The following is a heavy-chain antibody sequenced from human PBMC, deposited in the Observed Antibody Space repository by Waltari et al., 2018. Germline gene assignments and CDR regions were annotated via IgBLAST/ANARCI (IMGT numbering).Heavy chain of an antibody. CDR2: VLRHGRS. V-gene: IGHV4-4*02. J-gene: IGHJ4*02. CDR1: GYSMNSNSW. CDR3: ARDRGTGLYLDS. D-gene: IGHD1-1*01. Sequence: QLQLQESGPGLVKPSETLSLTCTVSGYSMNSNSWWSWVRQSPEKGLEWIGQVLRHGRSNYNPSLEGRVIISLDTSNNRFSLELTYATAVDTAVYYCARDRGTGLYLDSWGPGTLVTVS.